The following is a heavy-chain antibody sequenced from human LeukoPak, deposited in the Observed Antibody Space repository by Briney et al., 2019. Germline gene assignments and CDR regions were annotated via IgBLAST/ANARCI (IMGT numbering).Heavy chain of an antibody. CDR1: GHTLTELG. J-gene: IGHJ4*02. V-gene: IGHV1-24*01. CDR3: ATASLYSYQMPTDY. CDR2: FDLEEGET. D-gene: IGHD2-2*01. Sequence: GASVKVSCKVSGHTLTELGMHWVRQVPGKGLEWMGGFDLEEGETIFAQKFQGRVNMTEDISRDTAYMELSSLRSEDTAMYYCATASLYSYQMPTDYWGQGTLVIVSS.